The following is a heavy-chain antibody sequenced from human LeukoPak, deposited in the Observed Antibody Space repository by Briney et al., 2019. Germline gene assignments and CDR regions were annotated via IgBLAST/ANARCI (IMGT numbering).Heavy chain of an antibody. CDR3: ARETMVRGVIIRGSFDY. CDR1: GFTFSSYS. CDR2: ISSSSSYI. V-gene: IGHV3-21*01. J-gene: IGHJ4*02. D-gene: IGHD3-10*01. Sequence: GGSLRLSCAASGFTFSSYSMNWVRQAPGKGLEWVSSISSSSSYIYYADSVKGRFTISRDNAKNSLYLQMNSLRAEDTAVYYCARETMVRGVIIRGSFDYWGQGTLVTVSS.